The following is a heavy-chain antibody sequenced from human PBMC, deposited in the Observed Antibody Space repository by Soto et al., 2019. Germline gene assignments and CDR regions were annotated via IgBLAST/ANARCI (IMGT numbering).Heavy chain of an antibody. CDR3: ARVSYYMDF. CDR1: GFTCIGLA. V-gene: IGHV3-73*01. J-gene: IGHJ6*03. Sequence: VRSQRLSCAASGFTCIGLAMHWVRQASGKGLEWVGRIRSKANSYATAYAASVKGRFTISRDDSKNTAYLQMNSLKTVVTAVYYCARVSYYMDFWGKGTTVTVSS. CDR2: IRSKANSYAT.